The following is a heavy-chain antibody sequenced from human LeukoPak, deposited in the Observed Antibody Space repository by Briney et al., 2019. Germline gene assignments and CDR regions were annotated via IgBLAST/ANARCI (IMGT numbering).Heavy chain of an antibody. D-gene: IGHD3-16*02. CDR3: ARDMQLST. Sequence: GGSLRLSCAAWGFTFSASASIWVRQAPGEGLEWVSLISYSGANSYYTDSVRGRFTISRDNSKDKLFLQMNSLRAEDSAIYYCARDMQLSTWGLGTMVTVSS. CDR1: GFTFSASA. V-gene: IGHV3-23*01. CDR2: ISYSGANS. J-gene: IGHJ3*01.